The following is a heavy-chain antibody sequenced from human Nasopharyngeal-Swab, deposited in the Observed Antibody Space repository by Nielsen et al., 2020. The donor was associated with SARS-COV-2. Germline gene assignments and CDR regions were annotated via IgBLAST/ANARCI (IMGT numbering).Heavy chain of an antibody. J-gene: IGHJ6*02. CDR2: ISSNGGST. CDR1: GFTFSSYA. V-gene: IGHV3-64D*06. Sequence: GESLKISCSASGFTFSSYAMHWVRQAPGKGLEYVSAISSNGGSTYYADSVKGRFTISRDNSKNTLYLQMSSLRAEDTAVYYCVRDLGDSSGYFSFNYYYYGMDVWGQGTTVTVSS. CDR3: VRDLGDSSGYFSFNYYYYGMDV. D-gene: IGHD3-22*01.